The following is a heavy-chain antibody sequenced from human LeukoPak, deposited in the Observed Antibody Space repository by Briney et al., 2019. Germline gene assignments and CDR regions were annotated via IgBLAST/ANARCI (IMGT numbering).Heavy chain of an antibody. Sequence: GRSLRLSCAASGFTFSSYGMHWVRQAPGKGLEWVAVIWYDGSNKYYADSVKGRFTISRDNSKNTLYLQMNSLRAEDTAVYYCAKDIAAAGPDAFDIWGQGTMVTVSS. CDR2: IWYDGSNK. D-gene: IGHD6-13*01. J-gene: IGHJ3*02. V-gene: IGHV3-33*06. CDR3: AKDIAAAGPDAFDI. CDR1: GFTFSSYG.